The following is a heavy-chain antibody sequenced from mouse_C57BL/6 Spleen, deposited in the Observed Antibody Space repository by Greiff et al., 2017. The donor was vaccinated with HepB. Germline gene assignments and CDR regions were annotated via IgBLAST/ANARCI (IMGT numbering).Heavy chain of an antibody. Sequence: EVMLVESGGGLVKPGGSLKLSCAASGFTFSDYGMHWVRQAPEKGLEWVAYISSGSSTIYYADTVKGRFTISRDNAKNTLFLQMTSLRSEDTAMYYCARPHYYGSSIFDYWGQGTTLTVSS. CDR1: GFTFSDYG. CDR2: ISSGSSTI. CDR3: ARPHYYGSSIFDY. D-gene: IGHD1-1*01. J-gene: IGHJ2*01. V-gene: IGHV5-17*01.